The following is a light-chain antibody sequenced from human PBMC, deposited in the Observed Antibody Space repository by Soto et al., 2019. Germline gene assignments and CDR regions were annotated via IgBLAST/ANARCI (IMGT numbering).Light chain of an antibody. V-gene: IGLV2-11*01. CDR1: SSDVGGYNY. CDR3: SSYAGSYTWV. Sequence: QYALTQPRSVSGSPGQSVTISCTGTSSDVGGYNYVSWYQQHPGKAPKLMIYYVSKRPSGVPDRFFGSKSGNTASLTISGLQAEDEADYYCSSYAGSYTWVFGGGTKLTVL. CDR2: YVS. J-gene: IGLJ3*02.